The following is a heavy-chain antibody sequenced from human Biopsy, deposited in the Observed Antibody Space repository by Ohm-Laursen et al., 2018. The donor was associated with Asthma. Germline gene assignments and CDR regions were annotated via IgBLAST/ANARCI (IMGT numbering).Heavy chain of an antibody. CDR1: GVNVTNNY. D-gene: IGHD3-16*01. V-gene: IGHV3-53*01. Sequence: SLRLSCAASGVNVTNNYMTWVRQAPGKGLEWVSIMYAGGSRFYADRVKGRFTISRDNARNSLYLQMNSLRDEDTAVYYCVRDFYGPGDYWGQGTLVTVSS. CDR2: MYAGGSR. CDR3: VRDFYGPGDY. J-gene: IGHJ4*02.